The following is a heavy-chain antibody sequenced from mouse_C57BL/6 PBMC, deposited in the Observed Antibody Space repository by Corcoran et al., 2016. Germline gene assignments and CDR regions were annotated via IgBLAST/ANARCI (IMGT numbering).Heavy chain of an antibody. Sequence: QVTLKESGPGILQSSQTLSLTCSFSGFSLSTSGMGVSWIRQPSGKGLEWLAHIYWDDDKRYNPSLKSRLTISKDTSRNQVFLKITSVDTADTATYYCARTHYGYDGWFAYWGQGTLVTVSA. CDR2: IYWDDDK. J-gene: IGHJ3*01. CDR1: GFSLSTSGMG. CDR3: ARTHYGYDGWFAY. D-gene: IGHD2-2*01. V-gene: IGHV8-12*01.